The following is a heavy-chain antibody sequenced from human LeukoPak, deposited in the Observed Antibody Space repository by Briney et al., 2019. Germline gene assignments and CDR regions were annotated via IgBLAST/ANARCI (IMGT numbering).Heavy chain of an antibody. CDR1: GFIFSNYA. Sequence: GGSLRLSCAASGFIFSNYAMSWVRQAPGKGLEWVSYISSSGSTIYYADSVKGRFTISRDNAKNSLYLQMNSLRAEDTAAYYCARDPPRIAAAGTKAFDIWGQGTMVTVSS. V-gene: IGHV3-48*03. CDR2: ISSSGSTI. D-gene: IGHD6-13*01. J-gene: IGHJ3*02. CDR3: ARDPPRIAAAGTKAFDI.